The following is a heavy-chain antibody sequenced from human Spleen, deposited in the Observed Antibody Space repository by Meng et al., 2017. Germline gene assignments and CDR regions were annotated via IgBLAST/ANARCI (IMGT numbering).Heavy chain of an antibody. Sequence: LRLSCTVSGGSISSGSYYWSWIRQPAGKGLEWIGRIYTSGSTNYNPSLESRVTISVDASKNQFSLRLSSVTAADTAVYYCARGEWELLGGIYFDYWGQGTLVTVSS. J-gene: IGHJ4*02. CDR2: IYTSGST. CDR1: GGSISSGSYY. CDR3: ARGEWELLGGIYFDY. V-gene: IGHV4-61*02. D-gene: IGHD1-26*01.